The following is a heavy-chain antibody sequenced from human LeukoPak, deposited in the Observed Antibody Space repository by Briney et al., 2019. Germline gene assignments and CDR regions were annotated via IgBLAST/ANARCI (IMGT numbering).Heavy chain of an antibody. D-gene: IGHD5-24*01. CDR2: ISSNVGRT. J-gene: IGHJ4*02. CDR1: GFTFSTYP. V-gene: IGHV3-64*01. Sequence: GGSLRLSCAASGFTFSTYPIHWVRQAPGKGLEYVSGISSNVGRTHYGNAVKCRFTISRDNSKNTLYLQMGSLRAEDMDVYYCXRARGDGYNSDFNYWGQGALVTVSS. CDR3: XRARGDGYNSDFNY.